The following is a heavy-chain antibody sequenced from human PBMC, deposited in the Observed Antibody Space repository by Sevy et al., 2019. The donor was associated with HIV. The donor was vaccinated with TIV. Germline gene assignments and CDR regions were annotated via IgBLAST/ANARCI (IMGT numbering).Heavy chain of an antibody. CDR2: IYYSGST. Sequence: SETLSLTCTVSGGSVSSGSYYWSWIRQPPGKGLEWIGYIYYSGSTNYYPSLKSRVTISVDTSKNQFSLKLSSVTAADTAVYYCARDSGDYDAGGWFDPWGQGTLVTVSS. CDR1: GGSVSSGSYY. V-gene: IGHV4-61*01. CDR3: ARDSGDYDAGGWFDP. J-gene: IGHJ5*02. D-gene: IGHD4-17*01.